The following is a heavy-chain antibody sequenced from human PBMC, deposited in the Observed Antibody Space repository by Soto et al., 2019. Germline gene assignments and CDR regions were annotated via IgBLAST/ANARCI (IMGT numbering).Heavy chain of an antibody. Sequence: SVKVSCKASGGTFSSYAISWVRQAPGQGLEWMGGIIPIFGTANYAQKFQGRVTITADESTSTAYMELSSLRSEDTAVYYCARDPSYYDSSGADYWGQGTLVTVSS. J-gene: IGHJ4*02. V-gene: IGHV1-69*13. D-gene: IGHD3-22*01. CDR2: IIPIFGTA. CDR3: ARDPSYYDSSGADY. CDR1: GGTFSSYA.